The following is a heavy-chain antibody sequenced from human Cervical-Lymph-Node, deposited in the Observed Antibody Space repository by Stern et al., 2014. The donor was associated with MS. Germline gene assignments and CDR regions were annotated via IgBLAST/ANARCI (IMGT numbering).Heavy chain of an antibody. D-gene: IGHD3-22*01. Sequence: QVQLMQSGPGLVKPSQTLSLTCALSGDSVSSNSAAWNWIRQSPLRGLEWLGRTYYRSKWYNDYALSVKSRITINPDTSKNQFSLHLNSVTPEDTAVYYCARDYYDSSGSLTNWFDPWGQGTLVTVSS. CDR2: TYYRSKWYN. CDR3: ARDYYDSSGSLTNWFDP. J-gene: IGHJ5*02. V-gene: IGHV6-1*01. CDR1: GDSVSSNSAA.